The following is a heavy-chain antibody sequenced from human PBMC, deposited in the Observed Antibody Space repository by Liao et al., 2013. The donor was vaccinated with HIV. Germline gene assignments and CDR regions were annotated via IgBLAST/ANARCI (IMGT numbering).Heavy chain of an antibody. CDR3: ARDFLRAFDI. Sequence: QVQLRESGPGLVKPSETLSLTCTVSGGSISSYYWSWIRQPPGKRLEWIGRINIRGSTNYNPSLKSRVTISVDTSKNQFSLKLSSVTAADTAVYYCARDFLRAFDIWGQGTMVTVSS. V-gene: IGHV4-4*08. J-gene: IGHJ3*02. CDR1: GGSISSYY. CDR2: INIRGST. D-gene: IGHD2/OR15-2a*01.